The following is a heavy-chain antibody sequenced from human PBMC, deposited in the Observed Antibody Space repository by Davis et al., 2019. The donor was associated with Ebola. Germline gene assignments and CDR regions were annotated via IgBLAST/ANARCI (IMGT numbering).Heavy chain of an antibody. CDR3: ARPSGYGGYWYFEL. D-gene: IGHD1-26*01. CDR2: IYYSGTT. Sequence: SETLSLTCTVSGGSISSSSYYWGWIRQPPGKGLEWIGSIYYSGTTYYSPSLKSRVTISVDTSKTQFSLKLTSVTAADTAVYYCARPSGYGGYWYFELWGRGTLVTVSS. CDR1: GGSISSSSYY. J-gene: IGHJ2*01. V-gene: IGHV4-39*01.